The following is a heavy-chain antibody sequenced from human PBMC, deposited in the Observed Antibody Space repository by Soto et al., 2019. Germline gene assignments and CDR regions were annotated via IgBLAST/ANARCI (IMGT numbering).Heavy chain of an antibody. CDR2: INYSGST. CDR1: GGSISSGGYY. V-gene: IGHV4-31*03. Sequence: SETLSLTCTVSGGSISSGGYYWNWILHHPGKGLEWIGYINYSGSTYYNPSLKSRVSMSVDTAKNQFSLKLSSVTAADTAVYYCARSVFPWGQGTLVTVSS. J-gene: IGHJ5*02. CDR3: ARSVFP.